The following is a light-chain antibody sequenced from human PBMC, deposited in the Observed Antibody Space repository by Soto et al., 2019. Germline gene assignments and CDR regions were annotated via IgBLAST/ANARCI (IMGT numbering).Light chain of an antibody. J-gene: IGKJ5*01. CDR3: QQRSNWRIT. CDR2: SAS. Sequence: DIQMTQSPSSLSASVGDRVTITCRASQGIRDALGWYQQKPGKVPKRLIYSASSLQNGVPSRFSGSGSETVFTLTISSLEPEDFAVYYCQQRSNWRITFGQGTRLEIK. CDR1: QGIRDA. V-gene: IGKV1-17*01.